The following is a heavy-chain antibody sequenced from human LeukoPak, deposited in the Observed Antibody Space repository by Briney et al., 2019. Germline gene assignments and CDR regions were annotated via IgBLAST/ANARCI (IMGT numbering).Heavy chain of an antibody. V-gene: IGHV4-31*03. CDR3: ARGPHPYYDSSGSYFDY. CDR1: GGSISSGGYY. D-gene: IGHD3-22*01. J-gene: IGHJ4*02. Sequence: SETLSLTCTVSGGSISSGGYYWSWIRQHPGKGLEWIGYIYYSGSAYYNPSLKSRVTISVDTSKNQFSLKLSSVTAADTAVYYCARGPHPYYDSSGSYFDYWGQGTLVTVSS. CDR2: IYYSGSA.